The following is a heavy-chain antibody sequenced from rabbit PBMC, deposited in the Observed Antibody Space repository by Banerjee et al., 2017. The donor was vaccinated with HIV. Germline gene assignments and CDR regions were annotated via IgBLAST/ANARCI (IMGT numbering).Heavy chain of an antibody. V-gene: IGHV1S40*01. Sequence: QSLEESGGDLVKPGASLTLTCTASGFSFSSNCYMCWVRQAPGKGLEWIACVSTGSSGTTYYASWAKGRFTISKTSSTTVTLQMTSLTAADTATYFCARGWGMDYFNLWGPGTLVTVS. CDR2: VSTGSSGTT. J-gene: IGHJ4*01. CDR1: GFSFSSNCY. CDR3: ARGWGMDYFNL. D-gene: IGHD4-1*01.